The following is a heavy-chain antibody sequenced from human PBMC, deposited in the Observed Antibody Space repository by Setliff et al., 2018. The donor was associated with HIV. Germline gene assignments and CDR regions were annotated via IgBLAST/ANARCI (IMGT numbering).Heavy chain of an antibody. D-gene: IGHD3-22*01. CDR2: INAGDDNT. CDR3: GRSETRDSRGLYY. V-gene: IGHV1-3*01. CDR1: GYTFSTNA. Sequence: ASVKVSCKAFGYTFSTNAIHWVRQAPGQRLEWMGYINAGDDNTRYSEKFQGRVTITTHTSTNTAYMELRSLRSDDTAVYYCGRSETRDSRGLYYWGQGTLVTVSS. J-gene: IGHJ4*02.